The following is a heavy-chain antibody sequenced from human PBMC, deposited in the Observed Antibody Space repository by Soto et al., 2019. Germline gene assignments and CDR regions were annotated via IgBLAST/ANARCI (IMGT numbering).Heavy chain of an antibody. V-gene: IGHV1-18*01. J-gene: IGHJ4*02. CDR3: ARDYYYDNSGPLKY. CDR2: ISTYNGNT. D-gene: IGHD3-22*01. CDR1: GYTFTNYG. Sequence: GASVKVSCKTSGYTFTNYGVSWVRQALGQGLEWMGWISTYNGNTHSAKKFQGRVTMTTDTSTSKVHMELRSLRSDDTAVYLCARDYYYDNSGPLKYWGQGTLVTVSS.